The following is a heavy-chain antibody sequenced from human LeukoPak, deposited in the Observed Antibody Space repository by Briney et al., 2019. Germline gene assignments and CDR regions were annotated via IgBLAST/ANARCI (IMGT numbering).Heavy chain of an antibody. Sequence: PSETLSLTCSVSVGSSSRSSYYWGWIRQPPGKGLEWIGSIYYSGSTFYNPSLKSRVTISVDTSKNQFSLKLSSVTAADTAVYYCARHIRGYSYGFDYWGQGTLVTVSS. CDR1: VGSSSRSSYY. J-gene: IGHJ4*02. CDR3: ARHIRGYSYGFDY. D-gene: IGHD5-18*01. V-gene: IGHV4-39*01. CDR2: IYYSGST.